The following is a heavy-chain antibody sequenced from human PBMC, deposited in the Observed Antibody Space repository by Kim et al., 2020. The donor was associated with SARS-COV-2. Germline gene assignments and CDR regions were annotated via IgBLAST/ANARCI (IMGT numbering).Heavy chain of an antibody. J-gene: IGHJ6*02. V-gene: IGHV3-13*01. Sequence: GGSLRLSCAASGFPFSSYDIYWVRQVTGKGLEWVSTIGVTGDIYYADSVKGRFTISRENAENSVYLQMDSLRAGDTAVYYCTRGVTSNHYGMDVWGLGTTVTVSS. CDR3: TRGVTSNHYGMDV. CDR2: IGVTGDI. D-gene: IGHD2-21*02. CDR1: GFPFSSYD.